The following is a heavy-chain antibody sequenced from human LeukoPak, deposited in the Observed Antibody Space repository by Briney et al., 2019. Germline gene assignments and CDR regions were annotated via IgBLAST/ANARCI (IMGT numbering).Heavy chain of an antibody. CDR3: ARERALSW. D-gene: IGHD3-16*02. CDR2: IYYSGST. V-gene: IGHV4-59*01. J-gene: IGHJ1*01. Sequence: PSETLSLTCTVSSVSISNYYWSWIRQPPGKGLEWIGNIYYSGSTNYNPFLKSRVTISVDTSKNQFSLKLSSVTAADTAVYYCARERALSWWGQGTLVTVSS. CDR1: SVSISNYY.